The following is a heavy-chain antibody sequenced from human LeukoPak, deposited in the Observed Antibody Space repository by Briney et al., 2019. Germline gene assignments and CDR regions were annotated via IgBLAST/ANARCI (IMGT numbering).Heavy chain of an antibody. CDR2: IGSSSSYI. CDR3: ARVRGGYSGYDGLLGAFDI. D-gene: IGHD5-12*01. CDR1: GFTFSSYS. Sequence: PGGSLRLSCAASGFTFSSYSMNWVRQAPGKGLEWVSSIGSSSSYIYHTDSVKGRFTISRDNSKDTLYLQMNSLRAEDTAVYYCARVRGGYSGYDGLLGAFDIWGQGTMVTVSS. J-gene: IGHJ3*02. V-gene: IGHV3-21*01.